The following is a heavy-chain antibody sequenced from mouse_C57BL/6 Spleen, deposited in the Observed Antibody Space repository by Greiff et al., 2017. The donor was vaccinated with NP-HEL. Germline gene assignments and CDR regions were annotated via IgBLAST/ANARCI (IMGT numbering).Heavy chain of an antibody. CDR2: ISYDGSN. CDR3: ARGYYSNLFAY. CDR1: GYSITSGYY. J-gene: IGHJ3*01. Sequence: EVQLQQSGPGLVKPSQSLSLTCSVTGYSITSGYYWNWIRQFPGNKLEWMGYISYDGSNNYNPSLKNRISITRDTSKNQFFLKLNSVTTEDTATYDCARGYYSNLFAYWGQGTLVTVSA. D-gene: IGHD2-5*01. V-gene: IGHV3-6*01.